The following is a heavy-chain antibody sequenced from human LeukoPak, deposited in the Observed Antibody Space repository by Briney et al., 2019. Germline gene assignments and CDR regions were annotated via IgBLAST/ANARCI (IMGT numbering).Heavy chain of an antibody. CDR3: ARVADSSYGYTVDY. CDR1: GGSISSHY. V-gene: IGHV4-59*11. CDR2: IYYNGNT. Sequence: SHTLSLIRTVSGGSISSHYRRWMRQPPAKGLEWIGYIYYNGNTNYSPSLKRRVTISVDTSKNLVSLRLSSVTAADTAVYYCARVADSSYGYTVDYWGQGTLVTVSS. J-gene: IGHJ4*02. D-gene: IGHD3-16*01.